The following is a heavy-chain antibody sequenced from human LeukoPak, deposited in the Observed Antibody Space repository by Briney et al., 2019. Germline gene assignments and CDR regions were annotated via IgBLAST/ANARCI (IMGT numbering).Heavy chain of an antibody. D-gene: IGHD6-6*01. CDR3: ARGPNSNWSGLDF. Sequence: GGSLRLSCAASGFTVSSNYMSWVRQAPGKGLVWVSRISPTGSTTSYADSVKGRFTVSRDNAKNTLYLQVNNLRAEDTAVYYCARGPNSNWSGLDFWGQGTLLTVSS. V-gene: IGHV3-74*01. J-gene: IGHJ4*02. CDR1: GFTVSSNY. CDR2: ISPTGSTT.